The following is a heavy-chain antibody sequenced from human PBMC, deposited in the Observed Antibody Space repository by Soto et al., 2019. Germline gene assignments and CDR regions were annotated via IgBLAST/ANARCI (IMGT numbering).Heavy chain of an antibody. J-gene: IGHJ4*02. D-gene: IGHD3-9*01. CDR3: ARVDYDILTGYSKRPRDY. CDR1: GYTFTSYG. V-gene: IGHV1-18*01. Sequence: GASVKVSCKASGYTFTSYGISWVRQAPGQGLEWMGWISAYNGNTNYAQKLQGRVTMTTDTSTSTAYMELRSLRSDDTAVYYCARVDYDILTGYSKRPRDYWGQGTLVTVS. CDR2: ISAYNGNT.